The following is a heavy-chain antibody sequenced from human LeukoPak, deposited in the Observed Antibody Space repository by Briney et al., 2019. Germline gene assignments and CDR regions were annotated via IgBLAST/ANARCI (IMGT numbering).Heavy chain of an antibody. CDR2: INSDGSST. D-gene: IGHD1-26*01. CDR3: VRGGFYRYSGTSGDY. Sequence: GGSLRLSCAASGFTFSTFAMIWVRQPPGKGLEWVSSINSDGSSTSYADSVKGRFTISRDNAKNSLYLQMNSLRAEDTAVYYCVRGGFYRYSGTSGDYWGQGTLVTVSS. V-gene: IGHV3-74*01. J-gene: IGHJ4*02. CDR1: GFTFSTFA.